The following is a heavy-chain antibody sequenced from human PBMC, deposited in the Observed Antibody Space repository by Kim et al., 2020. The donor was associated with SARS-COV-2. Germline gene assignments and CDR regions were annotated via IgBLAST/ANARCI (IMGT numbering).Heavy chain of an antibody. CDR1: GFTFSSYG. Sequence: GGSLRLSCAASGFTFSSYGMHWVRQAPGKGLEWVAVISYDGSNKYYADSVKGRFTISRDNSKNTLYLQMNSLRAEDTAVYYCAKDLYDILSYYYYGMDVWGQGTTVTVSS. CDR3: AKDLYDILSYYYYGMDV. J-gene: IGHJ6*02. CDR2: ISYDGSNK. V-gene: IGHV3-30*18. D-gene: IGHD3-9*01.